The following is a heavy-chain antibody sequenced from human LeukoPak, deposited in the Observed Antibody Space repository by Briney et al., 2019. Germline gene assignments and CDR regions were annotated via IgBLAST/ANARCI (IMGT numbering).Heavy chain of an antibody. V-gene: IGHV1-2*02. J-gene: IGHJ5*02. CDR1: GYSFTDYY. Sequence: ASVKVSCKTSGYSFTDYYTHWVRQAPGQGLEWMGWINPNSGGTSSAQKFQGRVTMTRDTSISTVNMEVSWLTSDDTAIYYCARADRLHGGPYLIGPWGQGTLVTVSS. CDR3: ARADRLHGGPYLIGP. D-gene: IGHD2-21*01. CDR2: INPNSGGT.